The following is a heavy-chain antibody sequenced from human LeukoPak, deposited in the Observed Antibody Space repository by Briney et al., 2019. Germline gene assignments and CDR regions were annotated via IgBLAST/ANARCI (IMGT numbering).Heavy chain of an antibody. Sequence: SETLSLTCTVSGGSISSGGYYWTWIRQHPGKGLEWIGFTHNSGSTYYNPSLKNRVTISLDTSKNQFSLNLSSVTAADTAVYYCAVYYYGPWGQGTLVTVSS. CDR1: GGSISSGGYY. V-gene: IGHV4-31*03. CDR3: AVYYYGP. D-gene: IGHD3-10*01. J-gene: IGHJ4*02. CDR2: THNSGST.